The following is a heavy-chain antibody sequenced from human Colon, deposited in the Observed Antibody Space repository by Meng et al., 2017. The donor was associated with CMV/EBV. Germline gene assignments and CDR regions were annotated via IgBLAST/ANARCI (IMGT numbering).Heavy chain of an antibody. CDR2: INVKDGNT. CDR1: GYTFNHYG. V-gene: IGHV1-18*01. CDR3: ARSLGYCSSGTCYTNWFDP. J-gene: IGHJ5*02. Sequence: QVQLVQSGAEVKKPGASVMVSCKASGYTFNHYGIAWVRQAPGQGLEWMGWINVKDGNTNYAENFQGRVTMTTDTSTSTAYLDLRSLRSDDTAVYFCARSLGYCSSGTCYTNWFDPWSTLVTVSS. D-gene: IGHD2-15*01.